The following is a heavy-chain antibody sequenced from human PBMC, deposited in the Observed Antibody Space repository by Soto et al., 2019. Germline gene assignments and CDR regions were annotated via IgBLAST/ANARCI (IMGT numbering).Heavy chain of an antibody. D-gene: IGHD6-19*01. CDR3: ARDRKAWIAVAGTYYYYYGMDV. CDR1: GFTFSSYA. CDR2: ISYDGSNK. J-gene: IGHJ6*02. Sequence: GGSLRLSCAASGFTFSSYAMHWVRQAPGKGLEWVAVISYDGSNKYYADSVKGRFTISRDNSTNTLYLQMNSLRAEDTAVYYCARDRKAWIAVAGTYYYYYGMDVWGQGTTVTVSS. V-gene: IGHV3-30-3*01.